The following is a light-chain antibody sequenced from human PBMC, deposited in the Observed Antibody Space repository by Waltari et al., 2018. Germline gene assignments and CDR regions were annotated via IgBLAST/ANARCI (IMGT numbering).Light chain of an antibody. CDR1: SSDIGANYAF. V-gene: IGLV2-11*01. CDR2: DVS. CDR3: CSYAGSHVL. Sequence: QSALTQPRSVSGSPGQSVTISCTGTSSDIGANYAFVSWYQQHPGKAPKPVIYDVSVRPLGVPGRFSGSKSGNTASLTISGLQSEDVAEYYCCSYAGSHVLLGGGTKLTVL. J-gene: IGLJ2*01.